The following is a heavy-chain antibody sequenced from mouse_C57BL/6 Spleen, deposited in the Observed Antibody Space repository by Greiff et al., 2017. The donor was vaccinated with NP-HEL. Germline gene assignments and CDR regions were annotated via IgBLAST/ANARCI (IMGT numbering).Heavy chain of an antibody. Sequence: EVQLQQSGPELVKPGASVKISCKASGYTFTDYYMNWVKQSHGKSLEWIGDINPNKGGTSYNQKFKGKATLTVDKSSSTAYMELRSLTSEDSAVYYCARPYGSSPYYFDYWGQGTTLTVSS. CDR1: GYTFTDYY. V-gene: IGHV1-26*01. CDR3: ARPYGSSPYYFDY. CDR2: INPNKGGT. D-gene: IGHD1-1*01. J-gene: IGHJ2*01.